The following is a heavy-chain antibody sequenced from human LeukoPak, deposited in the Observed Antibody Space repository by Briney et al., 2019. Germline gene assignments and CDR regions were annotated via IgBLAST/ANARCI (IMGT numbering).Heavy chain of an antibody. CDR1: GFNFGTFS. CDR3: ARDPVITYNYDVSGYYYDY. D-gene: IGHD3-22*01. J-gene: IGHJ4*02. Sequence: GGSLRLSCAASGFNFGTFSMHWVRQAPGRGLEWVAIISYDGNNKYYADSVKGRFTISRDNSRNRLYLQMNSLRAEDTAVYYCARDPVITYNYDVSGYYYDYWGQGILVTVSS. CDR2: ISYDGNNK. V-gene: IGHV3-30*04.